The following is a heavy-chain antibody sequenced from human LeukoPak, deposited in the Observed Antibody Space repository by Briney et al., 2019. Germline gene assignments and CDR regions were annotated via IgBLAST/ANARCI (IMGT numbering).Heavy chain of an antibody. V-gene: IGHV3-74*01. CDR2: IYSDGSRT. CDR3: ARSGRGGAFDI. CDR1: GFTFSSYW. D-gene: IGHD1-26*01. J-gene: IGHJ3*02. Sequence: GGSLRLSCAASGFTFSSYWMHWVRQGPGKGLVWVSRIYSDGSRTTYADSVKGRFTISGDNAKNTLYLQMNSLRAEDTAVYYCARSGRGGAFDIWGQGTMVTVSS.